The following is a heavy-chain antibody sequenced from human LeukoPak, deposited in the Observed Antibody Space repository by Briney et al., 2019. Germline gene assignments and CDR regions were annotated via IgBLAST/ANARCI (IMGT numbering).Heavy chain of an antibody. CDR3: ARVRAARGWFDP. CDR1: GGSFSGYY. J-gene: IGHJ5*02. V-gene: IGHV4-34*01. D-gene: IGHD6-6*01. CDR2: INHSGST. Sequence: PSETLSLTCAVYGGSFSGYYWSWIRQPPGKGLEWIGEINHSGSTNYNPSLKSRVTISVDTSKNQFSLKLSSVTAADTAVYYCARVRAARGWFDPWGQGTLVTVCS.